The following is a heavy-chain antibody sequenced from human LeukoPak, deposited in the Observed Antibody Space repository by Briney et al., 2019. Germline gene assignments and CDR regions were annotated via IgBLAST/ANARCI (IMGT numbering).Heavy chain of an antibody. D-gene: IGHD2-15*01. Sequence: ASVKVSCKASGYTFNGYYMHWVRQAPGQGLEWMGWINPNSGGTNYAQKFQGRVTMTRDTSISTAYMELSRLRSDDTAVYYCAREDYCSGGSCYEGAVDYWGQGTLVTVSS. CDR2: INPNSGGT. CDR3: AREDYCSGGSCYEGAVDY. V-gene: IGHV1-2*02. CDR1: GYTFNGYY. J-gene: IGHJ4*02.